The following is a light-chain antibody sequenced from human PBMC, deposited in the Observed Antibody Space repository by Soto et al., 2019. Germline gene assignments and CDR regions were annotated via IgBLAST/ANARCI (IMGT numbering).Light chain of an antibody. CDR1: SSDVGGSNH. CDR3: VSFTSSSTYV. CDR2: DVT. V-gene: IGLV2-14*01. Sequence: LTQPASVSDSPGQSITISCTGTSSDVGGSNHVSWYQQHPGKAPKLMIYDVTNRPSGVSHRFSGSKSGSTASLIISGLQAEDEADYYSVSFTSSSTYVCETGTKVTVL. J-gene: IGLJ1*01.